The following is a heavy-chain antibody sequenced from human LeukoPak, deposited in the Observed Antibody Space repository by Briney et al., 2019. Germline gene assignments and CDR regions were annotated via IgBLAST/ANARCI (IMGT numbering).Heavy chain of an antibody. J-gene: IGHJ4*02. Sequence: GGSLRLSCAVSGFTFSHYWMSWVRQAPGKGLEWVATIQPDGSYTDYVDSVKGRFTISRDNAKNSLYLQMSGLRAEDTAVYYFASGRNWSFCDWGQGTLVTVSS. D-gene: IGHD1-1*01. CDR3: ASGRNWSFCD. CDR1: GFTFSHYW. CDR2: IQPDGSYT. V-gene: IGHV3-7*02.